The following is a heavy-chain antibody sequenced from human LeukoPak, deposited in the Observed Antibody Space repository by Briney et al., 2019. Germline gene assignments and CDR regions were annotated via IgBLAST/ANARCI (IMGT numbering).Heavy chain of an antibody. D-gene: IGHD3-10*01. CDR2: IYYSGST. CDR3: AKDIYGSGSYYGNGLDV. Sequence: SETLSLTCTVSGGSVSSGTYYWSWIRQPPGKGLEWIGYIYYSGSTKYNPSLKSRVVMSVDTSKNQFSLKLSSVTAADAAVYYCAKDIYGSGSYYGNGLDVWGRGTTVTVSS. J-gene: IGHJ6*02. CDR1: GGSVSSGTYY. V-gene: IGHV4-61*01.